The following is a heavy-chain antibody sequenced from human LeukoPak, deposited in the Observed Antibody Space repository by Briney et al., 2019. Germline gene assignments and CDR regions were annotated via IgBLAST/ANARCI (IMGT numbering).Heavy chain of an antibody. CDR2: IYYSGST. CDR1: GGSISSGGYY. D-gene: IGHD3-10*01. J-gene: IGHJ4*02. CDR3: ARDRDSGPYFDY. Sequence: SETLSLTCTVSGGSISSGGYYWSWIRQHPGKGLEWIGYIYYSGSTYYNPSLKSRVTISVDTSKNQFSLKLSSVTAADTAVYYCARDRDSGPYFDYWGQGTLVTVSS. V-gene: IGHV4-31*03.